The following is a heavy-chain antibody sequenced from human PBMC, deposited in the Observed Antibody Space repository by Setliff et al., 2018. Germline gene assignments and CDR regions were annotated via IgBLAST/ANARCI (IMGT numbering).Heavy chain of an antibody. V-gene: IGHV1-69*13. J-gene: IGHJ5*02. CDR1: GHTFTSYF. D-gene: IGHD3-3*01. CDR3: ARGRRGNYDFWSGYSNLFDP. Sequence: SVKVSCKASGHTFTSYFMQWVRQAPGQGLEWMGGIIPIFGTANYAQKFQGRVTITADESTSTAYMELSSLRSEDTAVYYCARGRRGNYDFWSGYSNLFDPWGQGTLVTVSS. CDR2: IIPIFGTA.